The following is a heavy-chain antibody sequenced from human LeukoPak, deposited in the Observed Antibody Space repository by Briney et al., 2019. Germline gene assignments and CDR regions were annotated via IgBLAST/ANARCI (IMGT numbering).Heavy chain of an antibody. Sequence: GESLKISCKGSGYSFTSYWIGWVRQMPGKGLEWMGIIYPGDSDTRYSPSFQGQVTISADKSISTAYLQWSSLKASDTAMYYCARLGGLTRSYYYYMDVWGKGTTVTISS. CDR1: GYSFTSYW. D-gene: IGHD3-10*01. V-gene: IGHV5-51*01. J-gene: IGHJ6*03. CDR3: ARLGGLTRSYYYYMDV. CDR2: IYPGDSDT.